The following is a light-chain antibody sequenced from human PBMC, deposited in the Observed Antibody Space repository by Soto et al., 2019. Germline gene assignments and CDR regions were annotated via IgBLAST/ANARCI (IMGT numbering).Light chain of an antibody. CDR2: GVS. CDR1: QRVGSY. V-gene: IGKV3-11*01. CDR3: QQRSSWPALT. J-gene: IGKJ4*01. Sequence: EIVLTQSPATLSLSPGERATLSCRASQRVGSYLAWYQQKPGQAPRLRIYGVSISATGLPARFSGSGSGSDFTLTVTSPVPEDFAIYYCQQRSSWPALTFGGGTKVEIK.